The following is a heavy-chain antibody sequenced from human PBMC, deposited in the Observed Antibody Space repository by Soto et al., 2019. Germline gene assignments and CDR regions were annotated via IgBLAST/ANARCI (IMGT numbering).Heavy chain of an antibody. CDR3: ARGRYSSYYYYYYMDV. CDR2: IYSGGST. V-gene: IGHV3-66*01. J-gene: IGHJ6*03. D-gene: IGHD5-18*01. CDR1: GFTVSSNY. Sequence: EVQLVESGGGLVQPGGSLRLSCAASGFTVSSNYMSWVRQAPGKGLEWVSVIYSGGSTYYAASVKVRFTISRDNSKNTLYRQMNSLRAEDTAVYYCARGRYSSYYYYYYMDVWGKGTTVTVSS.